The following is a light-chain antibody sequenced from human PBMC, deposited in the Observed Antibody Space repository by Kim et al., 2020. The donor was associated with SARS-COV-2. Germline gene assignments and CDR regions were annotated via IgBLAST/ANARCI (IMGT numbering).Light chain of an antibody. Sequence: QTATLTCTENSNNVGNQGAAWLQQHRGHPPKLLSYRDNSRPSGISERFSASRSRNTASLSITGLQPEDEADYYCSAWDINLGAWVFGGGTQLTVL. J-gene: IGLJ3*02. CDR2: RDN. V-gene: IGLV10-54*01. CDR1: SNNVGNQG. CDR3: SAWDINLGAWV.